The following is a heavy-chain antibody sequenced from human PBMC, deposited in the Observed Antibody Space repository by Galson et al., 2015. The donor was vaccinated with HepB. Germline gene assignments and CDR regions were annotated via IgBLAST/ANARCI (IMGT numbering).Heavy chain of an antibody. CDR2: IIPIFGTA. D-gene: IGHD6-6*01. V-gene: IGHV1-69*13. J-gene: IGHJ4*02. Sequence: SVKVSCKASGGTFSSYAISWVRQAPGQGLEWMGGIIPIFGTANYAQKFQGRVTITADESTSTAYMELSSLRSEDTAVYYCAREAAGQLGGRGPAFDYWGQGTLVTVSS. CDR1: GGTFSSYA. CDR3: AREAAGQLGGRGPAFDY.